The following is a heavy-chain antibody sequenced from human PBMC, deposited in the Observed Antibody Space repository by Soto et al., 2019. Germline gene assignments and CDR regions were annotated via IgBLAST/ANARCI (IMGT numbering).Heavy chain of an antibody. Sequence: SETLSLTCAVYGGSFSGYYWSWIRQPPGKGLEWIGEINHSGSTNYNPSLKSRVTISVDTSKNQFSLKLSSVTAADTAVYYCARGRRYCSSTSCYPIRGWFDPWGQGTLVTVSS. D-gene: IGHD2-2*01. V-gene: IGHV4-34*01. CDR1: GGSFSGYY. J-gene: IGHJ5*02. CDR2: INHSGST. CDR3: ARGRRYCSSTSCYPIRGWFDP.